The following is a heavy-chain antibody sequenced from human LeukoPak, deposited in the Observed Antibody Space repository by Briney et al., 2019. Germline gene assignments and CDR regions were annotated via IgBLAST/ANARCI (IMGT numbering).Heavy chain of an antibody. D-gene: IGHD6-19*01. J-gene: IGHJ4*02. V-gene: IGHV5-51*01. Sequence: GKSLKISCKGSCYSFTNYCIGWVRQMPGKGLEWMGIIYPGDSDTRYSPSFQGQVTISADKSISTAYLQWSSLKASDTAMYYCARHSAVAGLATGDYWGQGTLVTVSS. CDR3: ARHSAVAGLATGDY. CDR2: IYPGDSDT. CDR1: CYSFTNYC.